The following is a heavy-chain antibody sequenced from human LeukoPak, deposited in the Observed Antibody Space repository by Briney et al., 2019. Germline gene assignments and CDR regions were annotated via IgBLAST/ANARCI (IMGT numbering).Heavy chain of an antibody. D-gene: IGHD2/OR15-2a*01. J-gene: IGHJ6*02. CDR2: INNDGSAA. CDR3: ASYLTSIPSGMDV. V-gene: IGHV3-74*01. Sequence: PGGSLRLSCAASGFTFSNYWMHWVRQAPGKGLVWVSRINNDGSAATYADSVQGRFTISRGNGKNTLYLQMNSLIAEDTAVYYCASYLTSIPSGMDVWGQGTTVTVSS. CDR1: GFTFSNYW.